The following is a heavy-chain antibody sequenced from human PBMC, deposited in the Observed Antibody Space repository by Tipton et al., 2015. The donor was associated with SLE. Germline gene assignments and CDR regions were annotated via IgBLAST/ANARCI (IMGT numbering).Heavy chain of an antibody. Sequence: GLVKPSETLSLTCTVSGGSISSYYWSWIRQPPGKGLEWIGYIYYSGSTNYNPSLKSRVTISVDTSKNQFSLKLSSVTAADTAVYYWARGLRGRAYYYYYMDVWGKGTTVTVSS. CDR1: GGSISSYY. CDR2: IYYSGST. J-gene: IGHJ6*03. V-gene: IGHV4-59*01. D-gene: IGHD3-10*01. CDR3: ARGLRGRAYYYYYMDV.